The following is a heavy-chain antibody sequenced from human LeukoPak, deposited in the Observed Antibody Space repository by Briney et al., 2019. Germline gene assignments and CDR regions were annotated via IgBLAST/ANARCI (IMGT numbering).Heavy chain of an antibody. CDR1: GGSISSSSYY. D-gene: IGHD3-22*01. CDR3: ARHFQDDSSGYYYPYFDY. V-gene: IGHV4-39*01. J-gene: IGHJ4*02. CDR2: SYYSGST. Sequence: NPSETLSLTCTVSGGSISSSSYYWGWIRQPPGKGLEWIGSSYYSGSTYYNPSLKSRVTISVDTSKNQFSLKLSSVTAADTAVYYCARHFQDDSSGYYYPYFDYWGQGTLVTVSS.